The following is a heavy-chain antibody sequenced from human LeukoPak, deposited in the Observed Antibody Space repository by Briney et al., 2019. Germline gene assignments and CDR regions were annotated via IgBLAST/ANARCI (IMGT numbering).Heavy chain of an antibody. D-gene: IGHD3-3*01. V-gene: IGHV3-49*04. CDR2: IRSKAYGGTT. Sequence: GSLRLSCTASGFTFGDYAMSWVRQAPGKGLEWVGFIRSKAYGGTTGYAASVKGRFTISRDDSKSIAYLQMNSLKTEDTAVYYCTRDRIASSLFGVVISPPDYWGQGNLVTVSS. CDR1: GFTFGDYA. CDR3: TRDRIASSLFGVVISPPDY. J-gene: IGHJ4*02.